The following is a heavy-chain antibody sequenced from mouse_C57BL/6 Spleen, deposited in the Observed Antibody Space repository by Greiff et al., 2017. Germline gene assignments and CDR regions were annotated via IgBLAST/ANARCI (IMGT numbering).Heavy chain of an antibody. J-gene: IGHJ4*01. Sequence: QVQLQQSGAELVAPGASVTLSCKASGYTFTSYWMNWVKQRPGQGLEWIGMIHPNGGSTNYNENFNSMATLTVDKSYSTAYMQLSSLTPENSAVYYCARYYASSDYWGQGTSVTVPA. CDR1: GYTFTSYW. CDR3: ARYYASSDY. D-gene: IGHD1-1*01. V-gene: IGHV1-64*01. CDR2: IHPNGGST.